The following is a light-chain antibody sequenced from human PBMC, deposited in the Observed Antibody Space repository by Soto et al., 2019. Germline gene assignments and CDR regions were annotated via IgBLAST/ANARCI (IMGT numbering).Light chain of an antibody. CDR2: EVS. CDR1: SSDVGGYNY. J-gene: IGLJ2*01. CDR3: SSYTSNSTPVV. Sequence: QSVLTQPASVSGSPGQSITISCTGTSSDVGGYNYVSWYQQHPGKAPKLMIFEVSNRPSGVSNRFSGSKSGNTASLTISGLQAEDEADYYCSSYTSNSTPVVFGGGTKVTVL. V-gene: IGLV2-14*01.